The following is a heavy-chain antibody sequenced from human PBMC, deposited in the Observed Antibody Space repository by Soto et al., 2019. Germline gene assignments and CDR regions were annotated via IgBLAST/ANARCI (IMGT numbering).Heavy chain of an antibody. Sequence: SETLSLTCAVYGGSFSGYYWSWIRQPPGKGLEWIGEINHSGSTNYNPSLKSRVTISVDTSKNQFSLKLSSVTAADTAVYYCATGYCSSTSCYKGKSGTPYSYGSYYFDYWGQGTLVAVYS. V-gene: IGHV4-34*01. CDR2: INHSGST. CDR1: GGSFSGYY. CDR3: ATGYCSSTSCYKGKSGTPYSYGSYYFDY. D-gene: IGHD2-2*02. J-gene: IGHJ4*02.